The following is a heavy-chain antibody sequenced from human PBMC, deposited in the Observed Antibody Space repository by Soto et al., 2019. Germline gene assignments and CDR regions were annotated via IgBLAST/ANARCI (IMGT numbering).Heavy chain of an antibody. CDR1: GFTFSTYG. V-gene: IGHV3-23*01. CDR3: AHRPDDSGYFDY. D-gene: IGHD3-22*01. J-gene: IGHJ4*02. Sequence: GGSLRLSCATSGFTFSTYGMSWVRQAPGKGLEWVSSINSGGTTYYADSVKGRFTITKDTSKNQVILTVTNTDPVDTATYYCAHRPDDSGYFDYWGQGALVTVSS. CDR2: INSGGTT.